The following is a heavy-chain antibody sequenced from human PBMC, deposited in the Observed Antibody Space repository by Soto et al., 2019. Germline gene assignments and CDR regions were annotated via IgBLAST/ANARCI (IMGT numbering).Heavy chain of an antibody. Sequence: PGGSLRLSCGGSGFTFSDYTMHWVRQASGKGLEWVGRIRSKANSYVIAYAASVKGRFTISRDYSKNTAYLQMNSLKTDDTAVYYCTRHELPNIVAFDPWGQGTLVTVSS. V-gene: IGHV3-73*01. CDR1: GFTFSDYT. CDR3: TRHELPNIVAFDP. J-gene: IGHJ5*02. D-gene: IGHD3-16*02. CDR2: IRSKANSYVI.